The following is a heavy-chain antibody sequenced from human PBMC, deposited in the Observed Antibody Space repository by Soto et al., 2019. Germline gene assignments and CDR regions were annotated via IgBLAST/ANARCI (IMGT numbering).Heavy chain of an antibody. V-gene: IGHV3-33*01. D-gene: IGHD1-26*01. CDR2: IWYGGTDK. J-gene: IGHJ6*02. CDR3: ARGTKIYSGYYGLDV. CDR1: GFTFSDYG. Sequence: QVQLVESGGGVVQPGRSLRLSCAASGFTFSDYGMHWVRQAPGKGLEWVSFIWYGGTDKYYADSVKGRLIISRDNSKNTLYLQMNSRRAEDTAVYYCARGTKIYSGYYGLDVWGQGTTVTVSS.